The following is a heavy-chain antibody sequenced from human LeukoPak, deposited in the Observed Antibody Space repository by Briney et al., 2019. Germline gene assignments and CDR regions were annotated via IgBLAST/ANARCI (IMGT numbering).Heavy chain of an antibody. CDR3: ARSVEGSFDY. CDR1: GFTFSPYS. J-gene: IGHJ4*02. Sequence: GGSLRLSCAASGFTFSPYSMNWVCQAPGKGLEWVSYITGSSSTIYYADSVKGRFTISRDNAKNSVHLQMNSLRDEDTAVYYCARSVEGSFDYWGQGTLVTVSS. CDR2: ITGSSSTI. V-gene: IGHV3-48*02. D-gene: IGHD6-19*01.